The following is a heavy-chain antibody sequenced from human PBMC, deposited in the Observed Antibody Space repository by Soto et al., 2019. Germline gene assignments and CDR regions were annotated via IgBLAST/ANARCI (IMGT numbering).Heavy chain of an antibody. CDR1: GYSFTSYW. Sequence: RGESLKISCEAAGYSFTSYWIGWVRQMPGKGLEWMGIIYPGDSDTRYSPSFQGQVTISADKSINTAYLQWSSLKASDTVMYYCARHIAVAGTYGMDVWGQGTTVTVSS. CDR2: IYPGDSDT. D-gene: IGHD6-19*01. CDR3: ARHIAVAGTYGMDV. V-gene: IGHV5-51*01. J-gene: IGHJ6*02.